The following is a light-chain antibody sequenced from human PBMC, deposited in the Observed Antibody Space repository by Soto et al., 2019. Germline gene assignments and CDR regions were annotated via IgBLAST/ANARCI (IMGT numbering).Light chain of an antibody. Sequence: QSVLTQPPSVSGAPGQRVTVSCTGSSSNIGAGYDVHWYQQLPGTAPKLLIYGNSNRPSGVPDRFSGSKSGTSASLAISGLQSEDEADYYCATWDDSVNGYVFGTGTKLTVL. CDR1: SSNIGAGYD. J-gene: IGLJ1*01. V-gene: IGLV1-40*01. CDR2: GNS. CDR3: ATWDDSVNGYV.